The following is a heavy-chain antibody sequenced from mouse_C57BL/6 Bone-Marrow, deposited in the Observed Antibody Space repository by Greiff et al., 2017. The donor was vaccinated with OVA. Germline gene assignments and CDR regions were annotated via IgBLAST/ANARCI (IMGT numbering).Heavy chain of an antibody. CDR2: INYDGSST. V-gene: IGHV5-16*01. CDR3: ARDPPHCGSSDWYFDV. Sequence: EVQRVESEGGLVQPGSSMKLSCTASGFTFSDYYMAWVRQVPEKGLEWVANINYDGSSTYYLDSLKSRFIISRDNAKNILYLQMSSLKSEDTATYYCARDPPHCGSSDWYFDVWGTGTTVTVSS. J-gene: IGHJ1*03. D-gene: IGHD1-1*01. CDR1: GFTFSDYY.